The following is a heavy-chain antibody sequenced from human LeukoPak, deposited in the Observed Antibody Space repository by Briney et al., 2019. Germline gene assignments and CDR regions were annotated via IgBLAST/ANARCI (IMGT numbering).Heavy chain of an antibody. CDR1: GGSISSSSYY. CDR2: IYYSGST. CDR3: ARRIYYDGSGYYRHFDY. Sequence: SETLSLTCTVSGGSISSSSYYWGWIRQPPGKGPEWIGSIYYSGSTYYNPSLKSRVTISVDTSKNQLSLKLSSVTAADTAVYYCARRIYYDGSGYYRHFDYWGQGTLVTVSS. J-gene: IGHJ4*02. D-gene: IGHD3-22*01. V-gene: IGHV4-39*01.